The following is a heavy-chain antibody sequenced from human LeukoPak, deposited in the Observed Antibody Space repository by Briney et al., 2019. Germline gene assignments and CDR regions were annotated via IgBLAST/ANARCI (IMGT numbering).Heavy chain of an antibody. D-gene: IGHD2-2*01. CDR3: AKDRGGCSSTSCYYFDY. CDR2: ISYDGRDK. V-gene: IGHV3-30-3*01. J-gene: IGHJ4*02. CDR1: GFIFSDQA. Sequence: PGGSLRLSCAASGFIFSDQAMHWVRQAPGKGLEWVATISYDGRDKHYGDSVKGRFTISRDNSKNTLYLQMNSLRAEDTAVYYCAKDRGGCSSTSCYYFDYWGQGTLVTVSS.